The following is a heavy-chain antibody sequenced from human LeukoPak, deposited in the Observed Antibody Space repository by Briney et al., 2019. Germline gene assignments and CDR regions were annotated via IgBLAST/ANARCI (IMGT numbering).Heavy chain of an antibody. V-gene: IGHV3-11*04. D-gene: IGHD2-2*02. CDR1: GFTFSDYY. CDR3: ASGPQLLYGREYDY. J-gene: IGHJ4*02. Sequence: GGALRLSCAASGFTFSDYYMSWIRQAPGKGLEWVSYISSSGSTIYYADSVKGRFTISRDNAKNSLYLQMNSLRAADTAVYYCASGPQLLYGREYDYWGQGTLVTVSS. CDR2: ISSSGSTI.